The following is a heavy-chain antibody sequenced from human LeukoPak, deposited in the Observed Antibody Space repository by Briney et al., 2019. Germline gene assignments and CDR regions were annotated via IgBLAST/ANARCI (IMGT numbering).Heavy chain of an antibody. CDR3: ARAKYSSRWYLDY. CDR2: IHYSGST. CDR1: GDSISSGDYY. V-gene: IGHV4-31*03. D-gene: IGHD6-19*01. Sequence: RSETLSLTCTVSGDSISSGDYYWTWIRQHPGKGLEWIGYIHYSGSTYYNPSLKSRVTISVDTSKNQFSLKVSSVTAADTAVYYCARAKYSSRWYLDYWGQGTLVSVSS. J-gene: IGHJ4*02.